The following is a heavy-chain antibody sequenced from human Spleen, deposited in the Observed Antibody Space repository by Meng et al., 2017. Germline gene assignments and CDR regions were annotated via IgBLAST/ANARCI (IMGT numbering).Heavy chain of an antibody. J-gene: IGHJ4*02. CDR1: GFTFSSYA. CDR2: ISYDGSNK. V-gene: IGHV3-30*04. Sequence: GESLKISCAASGFTFSSYAMHWVRQAPGKGLEWVAVISYDGSNKYYADSVKGRFTISRDNSKNTLYLQMNSLRAEDTAVYYCARSGLAYFDYWGQGTLVTVS. CDR3: ARSGLAYFDY. D-gene: IGHD6-25*01.